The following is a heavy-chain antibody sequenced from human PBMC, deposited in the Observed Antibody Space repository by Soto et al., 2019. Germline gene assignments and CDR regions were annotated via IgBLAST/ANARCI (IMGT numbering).Heavy chain of an antibody. D-gene: IGHD1-1*01. CDR1: GYTFTSYA. CDR2: INAGNGNT. V-gene: IGHV1-3*01. CDR3: ATHGAQLGPDAFDI. J-gene: IGHJ3*02. Sequence: ASVKVSCKASGYTFTSYAMHWVRQAPGQRLEWMGWINAGNGNTKYSQKFQGRVTITRDTSASTAYMELSSLRSEDTAVYYCATHGAQLGPDAFDIWGQGAMVTVSS.